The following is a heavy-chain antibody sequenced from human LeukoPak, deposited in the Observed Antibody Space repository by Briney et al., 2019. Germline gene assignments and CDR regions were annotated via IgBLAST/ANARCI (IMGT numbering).Heavy chain of an antibody. CDR2: IYSSGNT. V-gene: IGHV4-59*08. CDR1: GGSISSYY. Sequence: SETLSLTCTVSGGSISSYYWSWIRQPPGKGLEWIGYIYSSGNTNYNPSLKSRVTISVDTSKNQFSLNLTSVIAADTAVYHCARHSSSARGWFDPWGQGTLVTVSS. D-gene: IGHD6-19*01. CDR3: ARHSSSARGWFDP. J-gene: IGHJ5*02.